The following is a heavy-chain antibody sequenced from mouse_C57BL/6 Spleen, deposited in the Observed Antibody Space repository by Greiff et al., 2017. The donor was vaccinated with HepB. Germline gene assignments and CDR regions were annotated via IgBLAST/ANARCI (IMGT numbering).Heavy chain of an antibody. CDR3: ARSYSRGWYFDV. D-gene: IGHD2-5*01. J-gene: IGHJ1*03. Sequence: EVQLQQSGPELVKPGASVKISCKASGYTFTDYYMNWVKQSHGKSLEWIGDINPNNGGTSYNQKFKGKATLTVDKSSSTAYMELRSLTSEDSAVYYCARSYSRGWYFDVWGTGTTVTVSS. CDR2: INPNNGGT. V-gene: IGHV1-26*01. CDR1: GYTFTDYY.